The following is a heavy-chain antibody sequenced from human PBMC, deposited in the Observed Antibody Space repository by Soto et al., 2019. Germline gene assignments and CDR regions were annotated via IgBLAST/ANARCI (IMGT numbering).Heavy chain of an antibody. Sequence: SEPRSLTCAVSGGAIISYYWTWIRQTAGKGLEWIGRIYSSGSTKYNPALQSRVTMSLDTSNNQFSLRLTSVTAADTAVYYCARGQRFSDWFDPWGQGNLVTVSS. D-gene: IGHD3-3*01. CDR2: IYSSGST. J-gene: IGHJ5*02. V-gene: IGHV4-4*07. CDR1: GGAIISYY. CDR3: ARGQRFSDWFDP.